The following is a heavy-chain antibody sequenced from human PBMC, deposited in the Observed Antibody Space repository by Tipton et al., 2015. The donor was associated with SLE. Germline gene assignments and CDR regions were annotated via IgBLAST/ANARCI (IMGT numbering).Heavy chain of an antibody. CDR1: GGSFSGYY. CDR3: ARLGYSSGWYRYFDY. D-gene: IGHD6-19*01. V-gene: IGHV4-34*01. Sequence: TLSLTCAVYGGSFSGYYWSWIRQPPGKGLEWIGEINHSGSTNYNPSLKSRVTISVDTSKNQFSLKLSSVTAADTAVYYCARLGYSSGWYRYFDYWGQGTLVTVSS. J-gene: IGHJ4*02. CDR2: INHSGST.